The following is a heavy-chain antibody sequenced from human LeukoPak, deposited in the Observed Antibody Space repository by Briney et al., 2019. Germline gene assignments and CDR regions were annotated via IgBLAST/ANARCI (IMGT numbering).Heavy chain of an antibody. D-gene: IGHD3-16*01. J-gene: IGHJ5*02. CDR3: ASSPFGLVSGPAATFDP. V-gene: IGHV4-38-2*02. Sequence: PSETLSLTCTVSGYSISSGYYWGWIRQPPGKGLEWIGSIYHSGSTYYNPSLKSRVTISVDTSKNQFSLKLSSVTAADTAVYYCASSPFGLVSGPAATFDPWGQGTLVTVSS. CDR1: GYSISSGYY. CDR2: IYHSGST.